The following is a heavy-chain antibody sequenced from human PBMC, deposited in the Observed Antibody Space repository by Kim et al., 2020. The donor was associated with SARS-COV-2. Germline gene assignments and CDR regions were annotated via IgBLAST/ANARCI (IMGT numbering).Heavy chain of an antibody. CDR2: ISSSSSYI. Sequence: GGSLRLSCAASGFTFSTYGMNWVRQAPGKGLEWVSSISSSSSYIYYADSVKGRFTISINNAKNSLYLQMNSLRAEDTAIYCCARNNGRGQWLFDYWGQGTLVTVSS. J-gene: IGHJ4*02. CDR1: GFTFSTYG. D-gene: IGHD5-12*01. V-gene: IGHV3-21*04. CDR3: ARNNGRGQWLFDY.